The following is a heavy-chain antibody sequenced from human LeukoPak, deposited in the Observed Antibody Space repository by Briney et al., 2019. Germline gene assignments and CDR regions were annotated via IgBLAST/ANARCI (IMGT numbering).Heavy chain of an antibody. CDR1: VYTFTSYD. CDR2: MNPNSGKT. D-gene: IGHD5-12*01. V-gene: IGHV1-8*01. CDR3: ATVDIGY. J-gene: IGHJ4*02. Sequence: ASVKVSCKASVYTFTSYDINLVRQATGRGLEWMGWMNPNSGKTGYTQKFPGRVTMTRNTSISTAYMELSSLRSEDTAVYYCATVDIGYWGQGTLVTVSS.